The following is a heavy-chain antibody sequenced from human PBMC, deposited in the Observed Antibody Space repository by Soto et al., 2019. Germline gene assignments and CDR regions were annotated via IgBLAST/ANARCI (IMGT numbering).Heavy chain of an antibody. D-gene: IGHD1-7*01. Sequence: SQTLSLTCAISGDSVSSNSAAWNWIRQSPSRGLEWLGRTYYRSKWYNDYAVSVKSRITINPDTSKNQFSLQLNSVTPEDTAVYYCASVWELELRDYYYGMDVWGQGITVTVSS. CDR2: TYYRSKWYN. V-gene: IGHV6-1*01. J-gene: IGHJ6*02. CDR1: GDSVSSNSAA. CDR3: ASVWELELRDYYYGMDV.